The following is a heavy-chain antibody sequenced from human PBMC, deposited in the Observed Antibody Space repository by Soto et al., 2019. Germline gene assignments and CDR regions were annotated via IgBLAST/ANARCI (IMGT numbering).Heavy chain of an antibody. CDR1: GFSFSTNV. Sequence: GGSLRLSCAASGFSFSTNVLHWVRQAPGKGLEWVAVMSPSGAEKYYTDSVKGRFTISRDNSKNTLYLEMNSLTSEDTAVYYCVLDNIAGPPDYLAYCAQGTLVPVAS. CDR2: MSPSGAEK. D-gene: IGHD1-20*01. J-gene: IGHJ4*02. CDR3: VLDNIAGPPDYLAY. V-gene: IGHV3-30*03.